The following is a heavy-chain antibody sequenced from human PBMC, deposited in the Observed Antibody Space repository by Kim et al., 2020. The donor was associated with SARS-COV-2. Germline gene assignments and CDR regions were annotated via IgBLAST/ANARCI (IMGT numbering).Heavy chain of an antibody. CDR2: INSDGSST. J-gene: IGHJ6*02. V-gene: IGHV3-74*01. CDR1: GFTFSSYW. Sequence: GGSLRLSCAASGFTFSSYWMHWVRQAPGKGLVWVSRINSDGSSTSYADSVKGRFTISRDNAKNTLYLQMNSLRAEDTAVYYCARWVGYYYDSSAFYYYYGMDVWGQGTTVTVSS. D-gene: IGHD3-22*01. CDR3: ARWVGYYYDSSAFYYYYGMDV.